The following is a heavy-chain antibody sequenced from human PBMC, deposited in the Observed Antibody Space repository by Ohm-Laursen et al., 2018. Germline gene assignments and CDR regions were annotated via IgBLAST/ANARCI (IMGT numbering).Heavy chain of an antibody. CDR3: ARDPVRGLTDY. Sequence: SLRLSCAASGFTFSSYEMNWVRQAPGKGLEWVSYISSSGSTIHYADSVKGRFTISRDNAKNSLYLQMNSLRAEDTAAYHCARDPVRGLTDYWGQGTLVTVSS. J-gene: IGHJ4*02. V-gene: IGHV3-48*03. CDR1: GFTFSSYE. D-gene: IGHD3-16*01. CDR2: ISSSGSTI.